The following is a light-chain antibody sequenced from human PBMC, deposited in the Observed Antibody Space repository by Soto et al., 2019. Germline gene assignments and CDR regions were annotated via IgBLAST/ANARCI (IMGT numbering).Light chain of an antibody. CDR1: SSNIGNNY. Sequence: QSVLTQPPSVSAAPGQKVTISCSGSSSNIGNNYVSWYQQLPGTAPKLLIYRSNLRPSGVPDRFSASKSGASASLAISGLRSEDEADYYCAAWDDSLYWVFGGGTKLTVL. CDR2: RSN. J-gene: IGLJ3*02. CDR3: AAWDDSLYWV. V-gene: IGLV1-47*01.